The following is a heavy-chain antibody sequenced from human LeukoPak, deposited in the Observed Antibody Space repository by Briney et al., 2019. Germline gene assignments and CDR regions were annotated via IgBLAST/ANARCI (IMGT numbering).Heavy chain of an antibody. Sequence: GGALRLSCEASGFTFRNAWMSWVRQAPGKGLEWVGRIQSRSDGEQTDYAVPVKGRFTISRDDSERTLYLQMNSLKTEDTAVCYCVTDASMGASHFDYWGRGTLLTVSS. CDR2: IQSRSDGEQT. CDR1: GFTFRNAW. D-gene: IGHD1-26*01. J-gene: IGHJ4*02. CDR3: VTDASMGASHFDY. V-gene: IGHV3-15*01.